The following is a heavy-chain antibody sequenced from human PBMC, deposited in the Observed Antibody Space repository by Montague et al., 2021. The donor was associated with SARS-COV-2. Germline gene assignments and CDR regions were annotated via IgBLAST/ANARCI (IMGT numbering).Heavy chain of an antibody. D-gene: IGHD3-22*01. V-gene: IGHV4-31*03. CDR2: IYYSGXT. Sequence: TLSLTCTVSGGSISCAGYYWSWIRQPPGKGLEWIGSIYYSGXTXYXXXXKXRVTISVDTSKNQFSLKLISVTAADTAVYSCSRARITMSVVVNGFDIWGRGTMVTVSS. CDR1: GGSISCAGYY. CDR3: SRARITMSVVVNGFDI. J-gene: IGHJ3*02.